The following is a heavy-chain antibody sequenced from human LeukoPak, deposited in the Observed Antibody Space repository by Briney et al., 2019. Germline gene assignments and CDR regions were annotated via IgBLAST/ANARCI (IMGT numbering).Heavy chain of an antibody. V-gene: IGHV1-2*02. CDR1: GYTFTGYY. CDR3: ARDEGIAVAGTLGYYYGMDV. D-gene: IGHD6-19*01. Sequence: ASVKVSCKASGYTFTGYYMHWVRQAPGQGLEWMGWINPNSGGTNYAQKFQGRVTMTRDTSTSTVYMELSSLRSEDTAVYYCARDEGIAVAGTLGYYYGMDVWGQGTTVTVSS. CDR2: INPNSGGT. J-gene: IGHJ6*02.